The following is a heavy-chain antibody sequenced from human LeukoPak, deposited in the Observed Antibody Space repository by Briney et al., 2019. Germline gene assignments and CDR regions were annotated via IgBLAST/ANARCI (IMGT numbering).Heavy chain of an antibody. Sequence: TSETLSLTCTVSGGSISSYYWSWIRQPAGKGLEWIGRIYTSGSTNYNPSLMSRVTISLDTSKNHFSLNLSSVTAADTAVYYCARGQGTVTTHWGRGTLVTVSS. CDR1: GGSISSYY. CDR2: IYTSGST. V-gene: IGHV4-4*07. J-gene: IGHJ4*02. D-gene: IGHD4-11*01. CDR3: ARGQGTVTTH.